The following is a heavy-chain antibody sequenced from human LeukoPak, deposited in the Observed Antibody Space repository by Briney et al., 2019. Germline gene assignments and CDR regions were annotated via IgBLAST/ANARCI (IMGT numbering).Heavy chain of an antibody. V-gene: IGHV3-30*18. J-gene: IGHJ4*02. Sequence: GGSLRLSCAASGFTFSNYGMHWVRQAPGKGLEWVSVISFDGSAKYYADSVKGRFTISRDNSKNTLYLQMTSMRAEDTAVYYCAKDRVTAAGYYFDYWGQGTLVNVSS. CDR1: GFTFSNYG. D-gene: IGHD6-13*01. CDR2: ISFDGSAK. CDR3: AKDRVTAAGYYFDY.